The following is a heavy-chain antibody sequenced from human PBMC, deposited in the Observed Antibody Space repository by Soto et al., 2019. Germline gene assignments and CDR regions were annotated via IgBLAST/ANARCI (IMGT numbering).Heavy chain of an antibody. V-gene: IGHV1-18*01. J-gene: IGHJ5*02. CDR2: ISAYNGNT. Sequence: GASVKVSCKASGYTFTSYGISWVRQAPGQGLEWMGWISAYNGNTNYAQKLQGRVTMTTDTSTSTAYMELRSLRSDDTAVYYCARDHGFGYYGSGSYYNLPRWFDPWGQGTLVTVSS. CDR1: GYTFTSYG. D-gene: IGHD3-10*01. CDR3: ARDHGFGYYGSGSYYNLPRWFDP.